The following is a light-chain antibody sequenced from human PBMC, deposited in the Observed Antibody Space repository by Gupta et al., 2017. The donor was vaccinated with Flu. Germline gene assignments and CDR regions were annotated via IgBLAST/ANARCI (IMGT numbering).Light chain of an antibody. Sequence: SALTPPPPPPGSPRPSFPTSCAVTSGDVCGYNYVSWYQQHPGTAPKLMIYEVTKRPSGVPDRCSGSKSGNTASLTVSGLQAEEEADYYCSSYSGSNNFVFGTGTKVTVL. CDR1: SGDVCGYNY. J-gene: IGLJ1*01. CDR3: SSYSGSNNFV. CDR2: EVT. V-gene: IGLV2-8*01.